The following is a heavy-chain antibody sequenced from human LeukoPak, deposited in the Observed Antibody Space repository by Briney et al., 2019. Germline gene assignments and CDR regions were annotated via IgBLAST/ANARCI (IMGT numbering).Heavy chain of an antibody. CDR1: GFTFSSDG. CDR3: AKQQAAVTTFDH. Sequence: GGSLRLSCAASGFTFSSDGMAWVRQAPGKGLEWVSTISGSGERTSYADSVKGRFTISRDNSKNTVDQQMNSLRDEDTAVYYCAKQQAAVTTFDHWGQGTLVTVSS. V-gene: IGHV3-23*01. CDR2: ISGSGERT. D-gene: IGHD4-17*01. J-gene: IGHJ4*02.